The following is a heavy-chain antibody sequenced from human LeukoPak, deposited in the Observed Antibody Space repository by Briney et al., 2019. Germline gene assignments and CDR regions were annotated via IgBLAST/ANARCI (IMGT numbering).Heavy chain of an antibody. J-gene: IGHJ4*02. D-gene: IGHD3-10*01. CDR1: GYTLTELS. V-gene: IGHV1-24*01. Sequence: ASVKFSCKVSGYTLTELSVHWVRQAPGKGLEWMGGFDPEDGETIYAQKFQGRVTMTEDTSTDTAYMELSSLRSEDTAVYYCATVRLWFGEPPSLFDYWGQGTLVTVSS. CDR3: ATVRLWFGEPPSLFDY. CDR2: FDPEDGET.